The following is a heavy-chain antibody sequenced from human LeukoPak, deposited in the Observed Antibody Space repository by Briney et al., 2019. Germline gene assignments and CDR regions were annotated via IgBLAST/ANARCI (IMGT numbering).Heavy chain of an antibody. V-gene: IGHV4-39*07. D-gene: IGHD6-19*01. CDR2: INHSGST. J-gene: IGHJ4*02. CDR1: GGSISSGDYY. CDR3: ARSGYSSGWGKFDY. Sequence: SETLSLTCTVSGGSISSGDYYWSWIRQPPGKGLEWIGEINHSGSTNYNPSLKSRVTISVDTSKNQFSLKLSSVTAADTAVYYCARSGYSSGWGKFDYWGQGTLVTVSS.